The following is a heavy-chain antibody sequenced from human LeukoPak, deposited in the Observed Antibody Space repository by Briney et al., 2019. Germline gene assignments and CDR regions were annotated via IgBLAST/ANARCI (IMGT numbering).Heavy chain of an antibody. CDR1: GFTFGDYA. V-gene: IGHV3-49*04. Sequence: SGGSLRLSCTASGFTFGDYAMSWVRQAPGKGLEWVGSIRSKAYGGTTEYAASVKGRLTISRDDSKSIAYLQMNSLKTEDTALYYCSRNYYGDSGGFFDYWGQGTLVTVSS. J-gene: IGHJ4*02. D-gene: IGHD4-17*01. CDR2: IRSKAYGGTT. CDR3: SRNYYGDSGGFFDY.